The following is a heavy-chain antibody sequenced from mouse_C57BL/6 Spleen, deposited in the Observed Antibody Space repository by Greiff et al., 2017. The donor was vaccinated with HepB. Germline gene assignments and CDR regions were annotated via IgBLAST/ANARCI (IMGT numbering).Heavy chain of an antibody. CDR1: GYTFTDYY. V-gene: IGHV1-76*01. CDR3: ARLSGALASDY. J-gene: IGHJ2*01. CDR2: IYPGSGNT. D-gene: IGHD1-1*01. Sequence: QVQLKESGAELVRPGASVKLSCKASGYTFTDYYIDWVKQRPGQGLEWIARIYPGSGNTYYNEKFKGKATLTAEKSSSTAYMQLSSLTSEDSAVYFCARLSGALASDYWGQGTTLTVSS.